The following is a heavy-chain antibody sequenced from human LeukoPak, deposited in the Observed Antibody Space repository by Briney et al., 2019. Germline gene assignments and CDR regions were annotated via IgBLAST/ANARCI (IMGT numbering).Heavy chain of an antibody. V-gene: IGHV3-23*01. Sequence: GGSLRLSCAASGFTFNSYAMSWVRQAAGKGLEWVSSISGSGGSTYYADSVKGRFTISRDSSKNMLYLQMNILRAEETAIYYCAKDGIDSGDPNGFDSWGQGTLVTVSS. CDR2: ISGSGGST. D-gene: IGHD3-10*01. CDR3: AKDGIDSGDPNGFDS. CDR1: GFTFNSYA. J-gene: IGHJ5*01.